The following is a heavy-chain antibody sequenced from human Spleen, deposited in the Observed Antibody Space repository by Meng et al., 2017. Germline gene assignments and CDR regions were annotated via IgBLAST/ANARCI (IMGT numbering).Heavy chain of an antibody. J-gene: IGHJ4*02. D-gene: IGHD6-25*01. Sequence: SVKVSCKASGYTFTYRYLHWVRQAPGQALEWMGWITPLNGNTNYAQKFPDRVTITRDRSMSTAYMELRGLRSDDTAMYYCARDEDISAAGKLFGDYWGQGTLVTVSS. V-gene: IGHV1-45*02. CDR3: ARDEDISAAGKLFGDY. CDR1: GYTFTYRY. CDR2: ITPLNGNT.